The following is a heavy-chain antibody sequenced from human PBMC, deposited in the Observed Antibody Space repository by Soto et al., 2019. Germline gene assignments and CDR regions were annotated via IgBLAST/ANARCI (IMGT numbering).Heavy chain of an antibody. V-gene: IGHV1-69*01. CDR2: IIPIFGTA. J-gene: IGHJ4*02. CDR3: ARAHYYGSGSYYKGMGY. D-gene: IGHD3-10*01. Sequence: QVQLVQSGAEVKKPGSSVKVSCKASGGTFSSYAISWVRQAPGQGLEWLGGIIPIFGTANYAQKFQGRVTITADESTSPAYMELSSLRSEDTAVYYCARAHYYGSGSYYKGMGYWGQGTLVTVSS. CDR1: GGTFSSYA.